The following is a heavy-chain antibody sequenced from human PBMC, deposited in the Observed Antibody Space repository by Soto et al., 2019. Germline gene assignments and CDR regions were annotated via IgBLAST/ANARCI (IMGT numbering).Heavy chain of an antibody. J-gene: IGHJ4*02. V-gene: IGHV3-33*01. Sequence: SLRLSCAASGFTFSSYGMHWVRQAPGKGLEWVAVIWYDGSNKYYADSVKGRFTISRDNSKNTLYLQMNSLRAEDTAVYYCARDTLRFYGDYYYFDYWGQGTLVTVSS. D-gene: IGHD4-17*01. CDR1: GFTFSSYG. CDR2: IWYDGSNK. CDR3: ARDTLRFYGDYYYFDY.